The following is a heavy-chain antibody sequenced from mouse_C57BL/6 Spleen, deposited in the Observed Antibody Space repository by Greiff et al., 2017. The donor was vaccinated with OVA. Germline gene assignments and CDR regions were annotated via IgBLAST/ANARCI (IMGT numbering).Heavy chain of an antibody. CDR2: IDPETGGT. CDR1: GYTFTDYE. D-gene: IGHD1-1*01. Sequence: QVQLQQSGAELVRPGASVTLSCKASGYTFTDYEMHWVKQTPVHGLEWIGAIDPETGGTGYNQKFKGKAILTADKSSSTAYMELRSLTSEDSAVYYCTRWGTTVVGRDYWGQGTSVTVSS. V-gene: IGHV1-15*01. CDR3: TRWGTTVVGRDY. J-gene: IGHJ4*01.